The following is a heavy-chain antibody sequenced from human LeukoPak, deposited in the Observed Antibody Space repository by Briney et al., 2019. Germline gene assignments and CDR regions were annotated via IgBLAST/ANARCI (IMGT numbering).Heavy chain of an antibody. CDR3: ARAGQYSDSSGYYATSVDY. D-gene: IGHD3-22*01. CDR1: GYTFTGYY. CDR2: INPNSGGT. Sequence: APVKVSCRASGYTFTGYYIHWVRQAPGQGLEWVGWINPNSGGTNFAQKFQGRVTMTRDTSISTAYMELRRLRSDDTAVYYCARAGQYSDSSGYYATSVDYWGQGTLVTVSS. J-gene: IGHJ4*02. V-gene: IGHV1-2*02.